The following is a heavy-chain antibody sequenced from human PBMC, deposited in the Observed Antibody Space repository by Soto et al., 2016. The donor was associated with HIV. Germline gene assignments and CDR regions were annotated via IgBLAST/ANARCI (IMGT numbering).Heavy chain of an antibody. CDR3: ARDPSGAAATYFDY. Sequence: QVQLVQSGAEVRKPGASVKVACKTSGYTFSGYYMHWVRQAPGQGLEWMGWINPKSGGTNYAQKFQGRVTMTRDTSISTAYMELSRLRPDDTAVYYCARDPSGAAATYFDYWGQGTLVTVSS. CDR2: INPKSGGT. CDR1: GYTFSGYY. D-gene: IGHD1-26*01. V-gene: IGHV1-2*02. J-gene: IGHJ4*02.